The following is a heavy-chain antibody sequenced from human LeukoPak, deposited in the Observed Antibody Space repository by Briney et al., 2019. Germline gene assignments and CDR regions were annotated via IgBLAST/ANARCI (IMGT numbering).Heavy chain of an antibody. J-gene: IGHJ5*02. CDR1: GYSFTSYW. D-gene: IGHD3-22*01. Sequence: GESLKISCKGSGYSFTSYWIGWVRQMPGKGLEWMGIIYPGDSDTRYSPSFQGQVTISADKSISTAYLQWSSLKASDTAMYYCARLTYYYDSSCPPIANWFDPWGQGTLVTVSS. CDR2: IYPGDSDT. V-gene: IGHV5-51*01. CDR3: ARLTYYYDSSCPPIANWFDP.